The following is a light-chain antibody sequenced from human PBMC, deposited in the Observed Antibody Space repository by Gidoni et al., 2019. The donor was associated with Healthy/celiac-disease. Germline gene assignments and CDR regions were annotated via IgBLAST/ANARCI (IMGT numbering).Light chain of an antibody. J-gene: IGKJ1*01. CDR3: QQYNNWPQT. CDR1: QSVSSN. Sequence: EIVMTQSPATLSVSPGERATLSCRASQSVSSNLAWYQQKPGQAPRLLIYGASTRATGISARFSGSGSGTEFTLTISSLQSEDFAIYHCQQYNNWPQTFGQGTKVEI. V-gene: IGKV3-15*01. CDR2: GAS.